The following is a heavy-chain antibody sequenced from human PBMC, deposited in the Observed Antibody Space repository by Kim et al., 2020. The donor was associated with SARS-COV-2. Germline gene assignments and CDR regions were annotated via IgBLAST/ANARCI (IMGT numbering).Heavy chain of an antibody. Sequence: NSGRTTYNPSLKSEVHVSVDTSKNQFSLKLSSVTAADAAVYYSARGFDYWGQGTLVTVSS. J-gene: IGHJ4*02. CDR3: ARGFDY. CDR2: NSGRT. V-gene: IGHV4-59*09.